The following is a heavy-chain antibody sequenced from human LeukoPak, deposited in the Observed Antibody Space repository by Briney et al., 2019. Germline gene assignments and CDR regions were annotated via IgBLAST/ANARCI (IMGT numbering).Heavy chain of an antibody. CDR1: GGSFSGYY. CDR3: ARVGPYLGFLRTRQNIFDH. J-gene: IGHJ4*02. V-gene: IGHV4-34*01. D-gene: IGHD3-3*01. Sequence: SETLSLTCAVYGGSFSGYYWSWIRQPPGKGLEWIGEINHSGSTNYNPSLKSRVTISVDTSKNQFSLKLSSVTAADTAVYYCARVGPYLGFLRTRQNIFDHWGQGTLVTVSS. CDR2: INHSGST.